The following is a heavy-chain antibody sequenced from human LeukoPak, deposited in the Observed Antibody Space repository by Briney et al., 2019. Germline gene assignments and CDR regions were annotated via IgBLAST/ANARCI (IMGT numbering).Heavy chain of an antibody. CDR2: ISSSGSTI. J-gene: IGHJ4*02. V-gene: IGHV3-48*03. CDR1: GFTFSSYE. Sequence: GGSLRLSCAASGFTFSSYEMNWVRQAPGKGLERVSYISSSGSTIYYADSVKGRFTISRDNAKNSLYLQMNSLRAEDTAVYYCARAVQTYYYGSGSYYDDYWGQGTLVTVSS. D-gene: IGHD3-10*01. CDR3: ARAVQTYYYGSGSYYDDY.